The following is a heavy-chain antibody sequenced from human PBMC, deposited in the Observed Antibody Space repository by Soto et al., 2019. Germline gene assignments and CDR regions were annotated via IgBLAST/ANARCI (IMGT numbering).Heavy chain of an antibody. CDR3: AKAGLMTPVTTLDY. V-gene: IGHV3-23*01. D-gene: IGHD4-17*01. J-gene: IGHJ4*02. Sequence: GGSLRLSCAASGFTFSSYAMSWVRQAPGKGLEWVSDVSGSGGSTYYADSVKGRFTISRDNSKNTLYLQMNSLRAEDTAVYYCAKAGLMTPVTTLDYWGQGTLVTVSS. CDR1: GFTFSSYA. CDR2: VSGSGGST.